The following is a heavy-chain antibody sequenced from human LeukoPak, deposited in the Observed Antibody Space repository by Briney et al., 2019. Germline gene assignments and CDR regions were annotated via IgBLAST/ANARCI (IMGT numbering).Heavy chain of an antibody. CDR2: IYTSGST. Sequence: SETLSLTCAVYGGSSSGYYWSWIRQPPGKGLEWIGRIYTSGSTNYNPSLKSRVTMSVDTSKNQFSLKLSSVTAADTAVSYCARDFGGAPDYWGQGTLVTVSS. CDR1: GGSSSGYY. J-gene: IGHJ4*02. D-gene: IGHD3-16*01. V-gene: IGHV4-4*07. CDR3: ARDFGGAPDY.